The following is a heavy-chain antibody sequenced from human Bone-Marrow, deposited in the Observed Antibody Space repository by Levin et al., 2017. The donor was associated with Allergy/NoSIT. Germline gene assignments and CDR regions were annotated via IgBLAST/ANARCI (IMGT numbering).Heavy chain of an antibody. CDR2: IWYDGSNK. CDR3: ARGQLNWGIDY. V-gene: IGHV3-33*01. CDR1: GFTFSDYA. Sequence: GESLKISCAASGFTFSDYAMNWVRQAPGEGLEWVALIWYDGSNKYYGDSVKGRFSISRDNSKNTLYLQMNSLRAEDTAVYYCARGQLNWGIDYWGQGTLVTVSS. J-gene: IGHJ4*02. D-gene: IGHD7-27*01.